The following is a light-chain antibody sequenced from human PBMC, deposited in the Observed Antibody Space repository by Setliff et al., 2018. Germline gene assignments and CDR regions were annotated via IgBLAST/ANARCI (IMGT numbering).Light chain of an antibody. J-gene: IGLJ1*01. CDR3: QAWVSSTAQAV. CDR1: KLGDKY. Sequence: SYALTQPPSVSVSPGQTASITCSGDKLGDKYACWYQQKPGQSPVLVIYQDSKRPSGIPERFSGSNSGNTATLTISGTQAMDEADYYCQAWVSSTAQAVFGTGTKVTVL. V-gene: IGLV3-1*01. CDR2: QDS.